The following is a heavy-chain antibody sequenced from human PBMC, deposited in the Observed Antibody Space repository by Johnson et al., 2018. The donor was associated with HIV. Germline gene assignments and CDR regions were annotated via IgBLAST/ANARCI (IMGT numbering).Heavy chain of an antibody. D-gene: IGHD4-23*01. Sequence: EMQLVESGGGLAQPGGSLRLSCVASGFTFSSYWMSWVRQAPGKALEWVSVIYRGGATYYAASVQGRFTISRDNSKNTLYLQMESLRADDTALYYCARDKDYGGNHDAFDIWGQGTMVTVSS. CDR3: ARDKDYGGNHDAFDI. J-gene: IGHJ3*02. CDR2: IYRGGAT. CDR1: GFTFSSYW. V-gene: IGHV3-66*01.